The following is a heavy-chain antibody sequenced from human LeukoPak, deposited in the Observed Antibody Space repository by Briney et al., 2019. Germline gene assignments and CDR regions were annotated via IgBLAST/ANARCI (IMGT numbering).Heavy chain of an antibody. D-gene: IGHD3-22*01. CDR2: IYYSGST. J-gene: IGHJ5*02. CDR3: ARDLSHYYDSSGYYLRYNWFDP. Sequence: SETLSLTCTVSGGSISSYYWSWIRQPPGKGLEWIGYIYYSGSTNYNPSLKSRVTISVDTSKNQFSLKLSSVTAADTAVYYCARDLSHYYDSSGYYLRYNWFDPWGQGTLVTVSS. CDR1: GGSISSYY. V-gene: IGHV4-59*01.